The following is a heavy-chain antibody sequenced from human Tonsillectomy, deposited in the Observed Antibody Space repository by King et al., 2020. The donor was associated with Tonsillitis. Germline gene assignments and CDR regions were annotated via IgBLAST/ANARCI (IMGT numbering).Heavy chain of an antibody. Sequence: VQLQESGPGLVKPSETLSLTCSVSGGPISNFYWSWIRQPPGKGLEWIGYIYYSGSTNYNPSLRSRVTISLDTPKNQFSLKLSSVTAADTAVYYCARGHCGGTKPHLFDYWGLGTLVTVSS. D-gene: IGHD4-23*01. CDR2: IYYSGST. J-gene: IGHJ4*02. CDR3: ARGHCGGTKPHLFDY. CDR1: GGPISNFY. V-gene: IGHV4-59*01.